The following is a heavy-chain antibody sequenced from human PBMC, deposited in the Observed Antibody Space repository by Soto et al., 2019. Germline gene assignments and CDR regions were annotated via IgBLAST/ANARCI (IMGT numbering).Heavy chain of an antibody. J-gene: IGHJ4*02. CDR2: ISGVDHST. Sequence: QLLESGGGLVQPGGSLRLSCAASGFTFNNYAMSWVRQAPGKGLEWVSAISGVDHSTYYADSVKGRFTISRDNSKNTLFLQMNSLTAEDTAVYYCAKSWNLDFSSTWYAPDHWGQGTLVTVSS. CDR3: AKSWNLDFSSTWYAPDH. CDR1: GFTFNNYA. V-gene: IGHV3-23*01. D-gene: IGHD6-13*01.